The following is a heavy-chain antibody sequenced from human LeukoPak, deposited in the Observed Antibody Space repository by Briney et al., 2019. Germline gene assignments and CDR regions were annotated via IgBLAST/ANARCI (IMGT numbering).Heavy chain of an antibody. D-gene: IGHD6-13*01. Sequence: PSETLSLTCTVSGGSISSYYWSWIRQPPGKGLEWIGYIYYSGSTNYNPSLKSRVTISVDTSKNQFSLKLSSVTAADTAVYYCARVGPQQLVLVEAFDIWGQGTMVTVSS. CDR2: IYYSGST. J-gene: IGHJ3*02. CDR1: GGSISSYY. CDR3: ARVGPQQLVLVEAFDI. V-gene: IGHV4-59*01.